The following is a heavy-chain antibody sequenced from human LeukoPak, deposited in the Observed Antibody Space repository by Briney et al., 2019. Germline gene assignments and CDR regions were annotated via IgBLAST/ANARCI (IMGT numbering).Heavy chain of an antibody. Sequence: SETLSLTCTVSGGSISSYYWSWIRQPPGKGLEWIGYIYYSGSTNYNPSLKSRVTISVDTSKNQFSLKLGSVTAADTAVYYCARLWSAATRRYYFDYWGQGTLVTVSS. CDR3: ARLWSAATRRYYFDY. D-gene: IGHD2-15*01. V-gene: IGHV4-59*08. J-gene: IGHJ4*02. CDR1: GGSISSYY. CDR2: IYYSGST.